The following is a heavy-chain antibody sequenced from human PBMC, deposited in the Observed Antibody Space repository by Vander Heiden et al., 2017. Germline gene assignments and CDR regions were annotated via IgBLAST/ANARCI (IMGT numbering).Heavy chain of an antibody. CDR1: GITFMYNH. Sequence: EEQLVESGGGLVQPGGSLRLSCPASGITFMYNHMDWGRQVPGKGLECVARIRNKARSYSTEYAESVKGRFMISRDDSKNSVFLQMNSLKTEDTAVYFCARDSNNFSWDYWGRGTLVTVSS. CDR3: ARDSNNFSWDY. CDR2: IRNKARSYST. V-gene: IGHV3-72*01. D-gene: IGHD1-20*01. J-gene: IGHJ4*02.